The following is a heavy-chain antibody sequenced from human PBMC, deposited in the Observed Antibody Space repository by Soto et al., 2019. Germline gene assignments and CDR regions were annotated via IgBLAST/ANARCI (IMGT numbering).Heavy chain of an antibody. D-gene: IGHD2-2*01. CDR1: GYTFTSYY. CDR2: INPSGGST. V-gene: IGHV1-46*01. J-gene: IGHJ4*02. Sequence: QVQLVQSGAELKKPGASVKVSCKASGYTFTSYYMHWVRQAPGQGLEWMGIINPSGGSTSYAQKLQGRVTMTRDTSTSTVYMELSSLRSEDTAVYYCARDGVLVPAALYYFDYWGQGALVTVSS. CDR3: ARDGVLVPAALYYFDY.